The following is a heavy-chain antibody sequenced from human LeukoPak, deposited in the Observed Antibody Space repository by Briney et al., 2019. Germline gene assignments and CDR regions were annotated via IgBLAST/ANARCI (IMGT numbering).Heavy chain of an antibody. Sequence: GGSLRLSCAASGFTFSSYGMHWVRQAPGKGLEWVAVIWYDGSNKYYADSVKGRFTISRDNSKNTLYLQMNSLRAEDTAVYYCARDNYYDSSGFDYWGQGTLVAVSS. CDR1: GFTFSSYG. D-gene: IGHD3-22*01. CDR3: ARDNYYDSSGFDY. CDR2: IWYDGSNK. J-gene: IGHJ4*02. V-gene: IGHV3-33*01.